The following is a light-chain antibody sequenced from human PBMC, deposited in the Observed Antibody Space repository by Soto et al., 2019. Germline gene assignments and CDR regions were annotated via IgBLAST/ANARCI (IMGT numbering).Light chain of an antibody. CDR3: QQSYSTPAT. Sequence: DIQLPQSPSSVSSSVLDRVTITRRASQDIAIYLAWYQQKPGEAPKLLIYAASTLYGGVPSRFSGSGSGTDFTLTISSLQPEDFATYYCQQSYSTPATFGQGTKVDIK. V-gene: IGKV1-39*01. J-gene: IGKJ1*01. CDR2: AAS. CDR1: QDIAIY.